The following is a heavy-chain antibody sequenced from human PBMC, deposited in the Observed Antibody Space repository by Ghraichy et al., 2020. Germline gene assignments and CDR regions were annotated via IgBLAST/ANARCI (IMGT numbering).Heavy chain of an antibody. CDR1: GFTVSSNY. D-gene: IGHD6-19*01. CDR3: ARDTRIAVAGKYYYGMDV. V-gene: IGHV3-66*01. CDR2: IYSGGST. J-gene: IGHJ6*02. Sequence: GESLNISCAASGFTVSSNYMSWVRQAPGKGLEWVSVIYSGGSTYYADSVKGRFTISRDNSKNTLYLQMNSLRAEDTAVYYCARDTRIAVAGKYYYGMDVWGQGTTVTVSS.